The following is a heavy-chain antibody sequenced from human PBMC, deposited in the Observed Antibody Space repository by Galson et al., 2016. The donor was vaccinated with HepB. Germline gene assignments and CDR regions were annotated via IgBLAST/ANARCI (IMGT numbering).Heavy chain of an antibody. V-gene: IGHV1-46*01. J-gene: IGHJ4*02. D-gene: IGHD3-3*01. CDR3: ARARTIFGDLIILDS. CDR2: INPTIGDT. CDR1: GYTFSNF. Sequence: SVKVSCKASGYTFSNFFHWVRQAPGQGLEWMGMINPTIGDTNYAQKFQDRVTLTRDRSTRTVYMELSSLRSEDTALYYCARARTIFGDLIILDSWGQGTLVIVSS.